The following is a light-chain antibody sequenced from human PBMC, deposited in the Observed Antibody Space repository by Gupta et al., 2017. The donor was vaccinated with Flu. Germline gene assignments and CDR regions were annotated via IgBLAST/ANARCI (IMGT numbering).Light chain of an antibody. V-gene: IGKV1-39*01. CDR1: QSINRY. J-gene: IGKJ2*01. CDR3: QQSFITPRT. Sequence: PFSLSASVGDRVTITCRASQSINRYLNWYQQKPGKAPKLLIYAASSLQRGVPSRFSGSGSGTDFSLTISSLQPEDFATYYCQQSFITPRTFGQGTKLEIK. CDR2: AAS.